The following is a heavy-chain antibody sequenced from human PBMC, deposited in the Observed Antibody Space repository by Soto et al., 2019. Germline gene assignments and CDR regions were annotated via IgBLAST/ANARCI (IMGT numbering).Heavy chain of an antibody. CDR2: ISSDGSEK. Sequence: GGSLRLSCVASGFTFSNYAMHWVRQAPGKGLGWVAVISSDGSEKYYLDSVRDRFTISRDNSKNTLYLQMNNLRPEDTAMYYCANSWTTLTTGFDFWGQGAMVTVYS. D-gene: IGHD4-17*01. V-gene: IGHV3-30*18. J-gene: IGHJ4*02. CDR3: ANSWTTLTTGFDF. CDR1: GFTFSNYA.